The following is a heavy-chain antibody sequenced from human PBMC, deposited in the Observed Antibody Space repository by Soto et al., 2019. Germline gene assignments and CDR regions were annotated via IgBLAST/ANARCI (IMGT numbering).Heavy chain of an antibody. CDR3: VRGNSGCGNFDY. Sequence: EVQLVESGGGLFQPGGSLRLSCAASGFTFNDYWMHWVRQGPGKGLVWVSRIYSDGTTSYADSVRGRVTISRDNAKSTVYLQMNSLRDEDTAVYYCVRGNSGCGNFDYWGQGTLVTVSS. D-gene: IGHD6-25*01. CDR1: GFTFNDYW. V-gene: IGHV3-74*01. J-gene: IGHJ4*02. CDR2: IYSDGTT.